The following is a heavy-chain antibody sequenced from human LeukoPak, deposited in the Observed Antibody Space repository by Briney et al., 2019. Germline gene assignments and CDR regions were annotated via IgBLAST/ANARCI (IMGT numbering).Heavy chain of an antibody. D-gene: IGHD4-17*01. CDR3: ATMTTVTSRFDP. V-gene: IGHV4-4*07. Sequence: SETLSLTCTVSGGSISSYYWSWIRQPAGKGLEWIGRIYTSGSTNYNPSLKSRVTMSVDTSKNQFSLKLSSVTAADTAVYYCATMTTVTSRFDPWGQGTLVTVSS. J-gene: IGHJ5*02. CDR1: GGSISSYY. CDR2: IYTSGST.